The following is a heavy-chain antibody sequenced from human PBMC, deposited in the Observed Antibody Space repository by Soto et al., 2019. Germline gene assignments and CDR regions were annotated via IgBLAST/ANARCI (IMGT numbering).Heavy chain of an antibody. CDR1: GGSISNYY. CDR3: AREIVIVPAAHHWFDP. D-gene: IGHD2-2*01. CDR2: IYNSGST. J-gene: IGHJ5*02. Sequence: SETLSLTCTVSGGSISNYYWTWIRQPPGKGLEWIGYIYNSGSTNYNPSLKSRVTISVDTSKNQFSLKLSSVTAADTAVYYCAREIVIVPAAHHWFDPWGQGTLVTVSS. V-gene: IGHV4-59*01.